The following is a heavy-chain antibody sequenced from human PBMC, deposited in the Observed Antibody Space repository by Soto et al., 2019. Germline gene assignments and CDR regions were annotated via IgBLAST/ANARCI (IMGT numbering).Heavy chain of an antibody. V-gene: IGHV3-74*01. CDR3: ARVYDILTGSRYWFDP. D-gene: IGHD3-9*01. CDR1: GLTCIGFG. Sequence: GLPQRLPSAASGLTCIGFGSRCIRQAPGKGLVWVSRINSDGSSTSYADSVKGRFTISRDNAKNTLYLQMNSLRDDDTAVYYCARVYDILTGSRYWFDPWGQGTLVTVSS. J-gene: IGHJ5*02. CDR2: INSDGSST.